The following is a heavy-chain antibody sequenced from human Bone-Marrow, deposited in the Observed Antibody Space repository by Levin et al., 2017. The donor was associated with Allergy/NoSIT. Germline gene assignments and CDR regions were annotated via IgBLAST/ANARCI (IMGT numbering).Heavy chain of an antibody. CDR1: GFTFSSCW. CDR2: IKEDGSQK. V-gene: IGHV3-7*03. CDR3: ARETTLGGEA. D-gene: IGHD4-11*01. Sequence: GESLKISCAASGFTFSSCWMSWVRQAPGKGLEWVANIKEDGSQKFYADSVKGRFTISRDNANNSLYLQMKYLGADDTAVYYCARETTLGGEAWGQGTLVTVSS. J-gene: IGHJ5*02.